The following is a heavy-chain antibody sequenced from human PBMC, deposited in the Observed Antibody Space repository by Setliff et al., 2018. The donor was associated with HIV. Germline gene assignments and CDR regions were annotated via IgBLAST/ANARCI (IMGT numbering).Heavy chain of an antibody. CDR3: ARVALAGMSARPFYFDY. D-gene: IGHD6-6*01. CDR2: IYHRGNT. CDR1: GGTVNSGGYY. Sequence: SETLSLTCTVSGGTVNSGGYYWSWIRQHPGKGLEWIGFIYHRGNTHYNSSLKSRLTISVDTSKNQFSLNLNSVTAADTAVYFCARVALAGMSARPFYFDYWGQGALVTVSS. J-gene: IGHJ4*02. V-gene: IGHV4-31*03.